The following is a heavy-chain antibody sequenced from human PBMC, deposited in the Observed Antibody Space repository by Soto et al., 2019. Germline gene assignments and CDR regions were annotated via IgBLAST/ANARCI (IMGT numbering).Heavy chain of an antibody. J-gene: IGHJ4*02. CDR1: GYSFTSYW. Sequence: EESVKISCNGSGYSFTSYWIGWVRQMPGKGLEWMGIIYPGDSDTRYSPSFQGQVTISADKSISTAYLQWSSLKASDTAMYYCARLWGSRSPPIDYWGQGTLVTVSS. CDR3: ARLWGSRSPPIDY. D-gene: IGHD3-10*01. CDR2: IYPGDSDT. V-gene: IGHV5-51*01.